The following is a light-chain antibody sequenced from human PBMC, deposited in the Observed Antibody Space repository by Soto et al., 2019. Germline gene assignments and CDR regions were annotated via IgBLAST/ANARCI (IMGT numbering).Light chain of an antibody. Sequence: AIKMTKSPSSLSASVGDRVNITCRASQGIRNVLGWFHQKPGKAPKLLINASSNLQSGVPSRFSGSGSGTDFTLTISSLQPEDVATYYCLQDYNYPRTFGQGTKVDI. V-gene: IGKV1-6*01. CDR1: QGIRNV. CDR3: LQDYNYPRT. CDR2: ASS. J-gene: IGKJ1*01.